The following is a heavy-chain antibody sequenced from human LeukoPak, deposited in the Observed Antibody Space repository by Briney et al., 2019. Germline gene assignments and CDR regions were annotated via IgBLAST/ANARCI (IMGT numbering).Heavy chain of an antibody. CDR2: IYHSGST. Sequence: PSETLSLTCAVSGGSISSSNWWRWVRQPPGKGLEWIGEIYHSGSTNYNPSLKSRVTISVDKSKNQFSLKLSSVTAADTAVYYCARDLGRDFWGGLYYFDYWGQGTLVTVSS. CDR3: ARDLGRDFWGGLYYFDY. V-gene: IGHV4-4*02. D-gene: IGHD3-3*01. CDR1: GGSISSSNW. J-gene: IGHJ4*02.